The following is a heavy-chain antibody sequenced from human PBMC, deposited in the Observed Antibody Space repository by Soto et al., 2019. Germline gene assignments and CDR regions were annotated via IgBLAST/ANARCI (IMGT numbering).Heavy chain of an antibody. CDR1: GHTFTSHY. Sequence: QVQLVQSGAEVRKPGASVKVSCKASGHTFTSHYMHWVRQAPGQGLEWMGVINPSGGGTTYAQKFQGRVTMARDTTTSTVYKELTSLRSEDTAVYYCARDQVAGTYYFDYWGQGTLVTVSS. CDR2: INPSGGGT. V-gene: IGHV1-46*01. D-gene: IGHD6-13*01. CDR3: ARDQVAGTYYFDY. J-gene: IGHJ4*02.